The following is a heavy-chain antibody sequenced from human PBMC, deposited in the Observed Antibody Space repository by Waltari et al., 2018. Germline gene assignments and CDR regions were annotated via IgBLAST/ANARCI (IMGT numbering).Heavy chain of an antibody. J-gene: IGHJ4*02. V-gene: IGHV4-34*01. D-gene: IGHD3-22*01. Sequence: QVQLQQWGAGLLKPSETLSLTCAVYGGSFSGYYWSWIRQPPGKGLEWIGEINHSGSTNYNPSLKSRVTISGDTSKNQFSLKLSSVTAADTAVYYCARSYYDSSGYYSYWGQGTLVTVSS. CDR1: GGSFSGYY. CDR2: INHSGST. CDR3: ARSYYDSSGYYSY.